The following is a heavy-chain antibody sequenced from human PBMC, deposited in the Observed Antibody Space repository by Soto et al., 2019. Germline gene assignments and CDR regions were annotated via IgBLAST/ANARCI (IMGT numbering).Heavy chain of an antibody. Sequence: SETLSLTCTVSGSSISSYYWSWIRQPPGKGLEWIGYIYYSGSTNYNPSLKSRVTISVDTSKNQFSLKLSSVTAADTAVYYCAGGGYKPLSGYVRYYYYYMDVWGKGTTVTVSS. CDR2: IYYSGST. CDR3: AGGGYKPLSGYVRYYYYYMDV. J-gene: IGHJ6*03. CDR1: GSSISSYY. V-gene: IGHV4-59*01. D-gene: IGHD5-12*01.